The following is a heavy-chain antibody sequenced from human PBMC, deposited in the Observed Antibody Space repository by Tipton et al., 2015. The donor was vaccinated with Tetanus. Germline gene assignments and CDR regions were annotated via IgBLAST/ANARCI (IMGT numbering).Heavy chain of an antibody. V-gene: IGHV3-23*01. Sequence: SLRLSCAASGFTFSSYAMSWVRQAPGKGLEWVSAISGSGGSAYYADSVKGRFTISRDNSKNTLYLQMNSLRAEDTAVYYCARGTVPAAINDYYYYGMDVWGQGTTVTVSS. J-gene: IGHJ6*02. D-gene: IGHD2-2*02. CDR1: GFTFSSYA. CDR2: ISGSGGSA. CDR3: ARGTVPAAINDYYYYGMDV.